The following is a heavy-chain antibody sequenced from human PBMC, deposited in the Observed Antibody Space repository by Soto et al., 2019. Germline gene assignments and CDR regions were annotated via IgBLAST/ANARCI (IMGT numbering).Heavy chain of an antibody. J-gene: IGHJ5*02. CDR3: ARDLLAVAGNPWWFDP. V-gene: IGHV3-21*01. CDR2: ISSSSSYI. D-gene: IGHD6-19*01. Sequence: EVQLVESGGCLVKPGGSLRLSCAASGFTFSSYSMNWVRQAPGKGLEWVSSISSSSSYIYYADSVKGRFTISRDNAKNSLYLKMNSLSAEDTAVYYCARDLLAVAGNPWWFDPWGQGTLVTVSS. CDR1: GFTFSSYS.